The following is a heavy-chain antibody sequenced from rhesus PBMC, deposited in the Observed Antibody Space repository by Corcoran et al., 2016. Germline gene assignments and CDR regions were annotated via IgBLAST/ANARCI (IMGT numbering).Heavy chain of an antibody. Sequence: QVQLQESGPGLVKPSETLSLTCAVSGGSISGGYYWGWIRQHPGKGLEWIGKIDGNMASTYYNPSLKSRVTISKDTSKNQFSLKLGSVTAADTAVYYCARTGTMDYWGQGVLVTVSS. CDR1: GGSISGGYY. D-gene: IGHD1-1*01. CDR2: IDGNMAST. V-gene: IGHV4S7*01. CDR3: ARTGTMDY. J-gene: IGHJ4*01.